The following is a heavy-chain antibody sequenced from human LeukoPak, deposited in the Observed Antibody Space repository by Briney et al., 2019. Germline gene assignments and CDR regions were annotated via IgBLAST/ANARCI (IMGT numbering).Heavy chain of an antibody. CDR2: ISASGTTI. CDR1: GFTFSSYE. Sequence: QTGGSLRLSCAASGFTFSSYEMNWVRQAPGKGLEWVSYISASGTTIYYADSVKGRFIISRDNTRNSLFLQINSLRAEDTAIYYCATYRQVLLPFESWGQGTLVTVSS. J-gene: IGHJ4*02. CDR3: ATYRQVLLPFES. D-gene: IGHD2-8*02. V-gene: IGHV3-48*03.